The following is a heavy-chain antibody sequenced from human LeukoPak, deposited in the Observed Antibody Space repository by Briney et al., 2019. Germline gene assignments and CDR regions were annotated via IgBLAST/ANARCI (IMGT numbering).Heavy chain of an antibody. D-gene: IGHD7-27*01. CDR2: IKQDGSEK. CDR3: ASKLGTDSYYYYGMDV. J-gene: IGHJ6*02. CDR1: GFTFSSYW. Sequence: GGSLRLSCAASGFTFSSYWMSWVRQAPGKGLEWVANIKQDGSEKYYVDSVKGRFTISRDNAKNSLYLQMNSLRAEDTAVYYCASKLGTDSYYYYGMDVWGQGTTVTVSS. V-gene: IGHV3-7*01.